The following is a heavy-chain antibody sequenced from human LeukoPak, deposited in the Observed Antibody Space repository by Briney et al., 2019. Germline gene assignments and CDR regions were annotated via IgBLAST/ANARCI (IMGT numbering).Heavy chain of an antibody. CDR3: ARVLATVKAFDI. V-gene: IGHV1-69*01. Sequence: GGSLRLSCAASGFTFSSYAISWVRQAPGQGLEWMGGIIPIFGTANYAQKFQGRVTITADESTSTAYMELSSLRSEDTAVYYCARVLATVKAFDIWGQGTMVTVSS. CDR1: GFTFSSYA. CDR2: IIPIFGTA. D-gene: IGHD4-17*01. J-gene: IGHJ3*02.